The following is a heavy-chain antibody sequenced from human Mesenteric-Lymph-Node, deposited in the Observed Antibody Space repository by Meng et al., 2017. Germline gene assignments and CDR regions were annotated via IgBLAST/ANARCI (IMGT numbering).Heavy chain of an antibody. J-gene: IGHJ4*02. CDR3: TTAPQYYYGSGRGY. D-gene: IGHD3-10*01. V-gene: IGHV3-15*01. Sequence: GGSLRLSCAASGFTFSNAWMSWVRQAPGKGLEWVGRIKTKTDGGTTDYAAPVKGRFTIARDDSKNTLYLQMNSLETEDTAVYYCTTAPQYYYGSGRGYWGQGTRVTVSS. CDR2: IKTKTDGGTT. CDR1: GFTFSNAW.